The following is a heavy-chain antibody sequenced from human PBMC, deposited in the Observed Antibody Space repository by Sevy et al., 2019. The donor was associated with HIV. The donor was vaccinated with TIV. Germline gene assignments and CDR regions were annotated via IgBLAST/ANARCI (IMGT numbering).Heavy chain of an antibody. V-gene: IGHV1-18*01. CDR2: ISAYNGNA. J-gene: IGHJ3*02. D-gene: IGHD3-22*01. CDR3: ARAAPLDSCGSDDAFDI. CDR1: GYTFTSYG. Sequence: ASVKVSCKASGYTFTSYGISWVRQAPGQGLEWMGWISAYNGNANYALKLQGRVTMTTDTSTSTAYMELMSLRSDDTAVYYCARAAPLDSCGSDDAFDIWGHGTMVTVSS.